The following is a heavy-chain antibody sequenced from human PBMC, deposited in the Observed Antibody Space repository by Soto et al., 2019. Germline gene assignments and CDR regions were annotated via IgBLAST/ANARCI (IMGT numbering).Heavy chain of an antibody. Sequence: SETLSLTCSVESISTYYWNWIRQPPGKGLEWIGYIYHIGRTNYNPSLKSRVTISIDTSKNQFSLKLSSVTAADTAVYYCARGRNWFDPWGQGTLVTVSS. CDR3: ARGRNWFDP. V-gene: IGHV4-59*01. CDR2: IYHIGRT. J-gene: IGHJ5*02. CDR1: ESISTYY.